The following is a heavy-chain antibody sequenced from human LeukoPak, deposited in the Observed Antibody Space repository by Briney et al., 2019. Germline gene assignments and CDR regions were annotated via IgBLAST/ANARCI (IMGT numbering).Heavy chain of an antibody. CDR1: GFTVRSNY. CDR3: AKDRYILTGCYGY. CDR2: ISGIGDTT. J-gene: IGHJ4*02. Sequence: GESLRLSCAASGFTVRSNYMSWVRQAPGKGLEWVSAISGIGDTTYYADSVKGRFTISRDTSKNTLYLQMNSLRAEDTAVYYCAKDRYILTGCYGYWGQGTLVTVSS. D-gene: IGHD3-9*01. V-gene: IGHV3-23*01.